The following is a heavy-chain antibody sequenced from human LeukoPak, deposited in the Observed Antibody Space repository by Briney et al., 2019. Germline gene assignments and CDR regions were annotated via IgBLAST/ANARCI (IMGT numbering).Heavy chain of an antibody. D-gene: IGHD2-15*01. Sequence: ASVKVSCKASGYTFTSYGISWVRQAPGHGLEWLGWISAYNGNTNYAQKLQGRVTMTTDTSTSTAYMELRSLRSDDTAVYYCARVDCSGGSCYYGMDVWGQGTTVTVSS. CDR2: ISAYNGNT. J-gene: IGHJ6*02. V-gene: IGHV1-18*01. CDR1: GYTFTSYG. CDR3: ARVDCSGGSCYYGMDV.